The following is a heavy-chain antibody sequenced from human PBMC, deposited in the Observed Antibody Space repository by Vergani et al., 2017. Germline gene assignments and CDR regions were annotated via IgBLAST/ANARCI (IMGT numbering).Heavy chain of an antibody. D-gene: IGHD1-20*01. CDR2: IYHSGST. Sequence: VQLVESGGGLVQPGGSLRLSCAASGGSISSSNWWSWVRQPPGKGLEWIGEIYHSGSTNYNPSLKSRVTISVDKSKNQFSLKLSSVTAADTAVYYCARFLTGTTIYYYYGMDVWGQGTTVTVSS. CDR3: ARFLTGTTIYYYYGMDV. CDR1: GGSISSSNW. V-gene: IGHV4-4*02. J-gene: IGHJ6*02.